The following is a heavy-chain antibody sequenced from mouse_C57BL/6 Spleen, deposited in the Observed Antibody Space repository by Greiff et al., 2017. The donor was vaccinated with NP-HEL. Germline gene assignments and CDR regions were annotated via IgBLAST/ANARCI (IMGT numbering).Heavy chain of an antibody. CDR1: GYSITSGYY. CDR2: ISYDGSN. CDR3: ARDFYGNYGYFDV. V-gene: IGHV3-6*01. J-gene: IGHJ1*03. Sequence: VQLQQSGPGLVKPSQSLSLTCSVTGYSITSGYYWNWIRQFPGNKLEWMGYISYDGSNNYNPSLKNRISITRDTSKNQFFLKLNSVTTEDTATYYCARDFYGNYGYFDVWGTGTTVTVSS. D-gene: IGHD2-1*01.